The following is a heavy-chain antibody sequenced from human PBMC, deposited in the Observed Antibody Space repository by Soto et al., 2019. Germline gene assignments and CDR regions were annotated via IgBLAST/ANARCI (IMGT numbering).Heavy chain of an antibody. Sequence: SETLSLTCTVSGGSISSYYWSWIRQPPGKGLEWIGYIYYSGSTNYNPSLKSRVTISVDTSKNQFSLKLSSVTAADTAVYYCARGLNDDFWSGYLNWFDPWGQGTLVTVSS. CDR3: ARGLNDDFWSGYLNWFDP. CDR2: IYYSGST. V-gene: IGHV4-59*12. CDR1: GGSISSYY. D-gene: IGHD3-3*01. J-gene: IGHJ5*02.